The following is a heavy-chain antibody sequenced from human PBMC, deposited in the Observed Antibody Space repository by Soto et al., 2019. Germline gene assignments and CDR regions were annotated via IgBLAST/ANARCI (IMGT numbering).Heavy chain of an antibody. CDR1: GFTFSNYG. D-gene: IGHD2-15*01. V-gene: IGHV3-33*01. CDR2: IDYNEINQ. Sequence: QEQLVESGGGVVQPGRSLRLSCVASGFTFSNYGMHWVRQAPGKGLEWVAGIDYNEINQYYIDPVKGLFTISRDQSKNTPYLHMNSLRAEDTAVYYCARDFCPVPACYDLWGQGVLIAVSS. J-gene: IGHJ4*02. CDR3: ARDFCPVPACYDL.